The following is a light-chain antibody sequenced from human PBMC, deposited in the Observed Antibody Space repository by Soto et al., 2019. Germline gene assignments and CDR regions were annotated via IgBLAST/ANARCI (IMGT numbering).Light chain of an antibody. Sequence: VLTQPPSVSAAPGQRVTISCSGSSSNIGAGYDVHWYQQLPGTAPKLLIFGNTKRPSGVPDRFSGSKSGSSASLAITGLKAEDEADYYCQSTSLSDFHVFGNGTKVTVL. V-gene: IGLV1-40*01. CDR3: QSTSLSDFHV. CDR2: GNT. CDR1: SSNIGAGYD. J-gene: IGLJ1*01.